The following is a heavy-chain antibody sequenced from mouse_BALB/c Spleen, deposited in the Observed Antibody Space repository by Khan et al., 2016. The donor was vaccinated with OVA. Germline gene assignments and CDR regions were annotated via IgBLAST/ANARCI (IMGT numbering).Heavy chain of an antibody. D-gene: IGHD3-2*02. CDR1: GYSITSGYG. V-gene: IGHV3-2*02. CDR3: ARKARLTY. J-gene: IGHJ2*01. Sequence: EVQFQESGPGLVKPSQSLSLTCTVTGYSITSGYGWNWIRQFPGNKLEWMVYISYSGSTNYNPSLKSRITITRDTSTNQFFLQLNSVTTEDTATDYCARKARLTYWGQGTPLTVSS. CDR2: ISYSGST.